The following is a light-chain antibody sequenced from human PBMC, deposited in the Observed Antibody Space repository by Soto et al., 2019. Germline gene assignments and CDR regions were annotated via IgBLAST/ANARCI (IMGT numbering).Light chain of an antibody. CDR1: SSDVGSYNL. CDR2: EGS. Sequence: QSALTQPASVSGSPGQSITISCTGTSSDVGSYNLISWYQQHPGKAPQLMLYEGSKRPSGVSNRCSGAKTANTAALTISRLQEDDEADYYCCSYAGSSTPYVFGTGTKLTVL. CDR3: CSYAGSSTPYV. J-gene: IGLJ1*01. V-gene: IGLV2-23*01.